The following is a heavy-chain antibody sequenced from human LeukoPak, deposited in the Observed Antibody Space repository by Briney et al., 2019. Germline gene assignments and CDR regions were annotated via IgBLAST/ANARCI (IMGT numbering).Heavy chain of an antibody. V-gene: IGHV5-51*01. Sequence: GAYLKTPCNGFGYSFTSYWNGRVRQMPGKGLEGMVSIFPGDSHTKYGPSLQSQVTISADKSINTAYLQRSSLNAPDTVLYYGARSLILGGTQGFDYWGQGTLVTVSS. CDR2: IFPGDSHT. CDR3: ARSLILGGTQGFDY. CDR1: GYSFTSYW. J-gene: IGHJ4*02. D-gene: IGHD1-26*01.